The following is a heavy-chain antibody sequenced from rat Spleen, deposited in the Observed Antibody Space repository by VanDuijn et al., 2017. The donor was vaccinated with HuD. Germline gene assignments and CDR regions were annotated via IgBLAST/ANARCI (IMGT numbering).Heavy chain of an antibody. CDR3: ARPFDY. CDR1: GFSLISYG. J-gene: IGHJ2*01. V-gene: IGHV2S8*01. CDR2: IWSGGST. Sequence: QVQVKESGPGLVQPSRTLSLTCNVSGFSLISYGVSWVRQPPGKGLEWIAAIWSGGSTYYNSALKSRLSISRDTSKSQVLLKMNNLQTEDTAMYFCARPFDYWGQGVMVTVSS.